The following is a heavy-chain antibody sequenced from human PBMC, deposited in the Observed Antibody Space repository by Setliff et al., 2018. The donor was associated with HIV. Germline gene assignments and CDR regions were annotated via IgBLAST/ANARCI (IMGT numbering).Heavy chain of an antibody. D-gene: IGHD6-6*01. V-gene: IGHV5-51*01. CDR2: IYLSDSDT. J-gene: IGHJ4*02. Sequence: PGESLKISCKGSGYTFPHAWIGWVRQMPGKGLEWMGIIYLSDSDTRYSRSFQGQVTISVDQSITTAYLQWSSLKASDTAMCYCATSPGTYSDSSASYFDYWGQGTLVTVSS. CDR1: GYTFPHAW. CDR3: ATSPGTYSDSSASYFDY.